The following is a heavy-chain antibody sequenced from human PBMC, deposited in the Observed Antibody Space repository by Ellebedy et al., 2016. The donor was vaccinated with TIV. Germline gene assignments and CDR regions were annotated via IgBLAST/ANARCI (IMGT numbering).Heavy chain of an antibody. CDR1: GFTFSNYW. Sequence: PGGSLRLSCAASGFTFSNYWMSWVRQAPGKGLEWVANIKQDGSEKYYVDSVKGRFTISRDNAKNSLYLQMNSLRAEDTAVFYCARDLSGSLGIAAAGMGYFDFWGQGTLVIVSS. D-gene: IGHD6-13*01. J-gene: IGHJ4*02. V-gene: IGHV3-7*01. CDR2: IKQDGSEK. CDR3: ARDLSGSLGIAAAGMGYFDF.